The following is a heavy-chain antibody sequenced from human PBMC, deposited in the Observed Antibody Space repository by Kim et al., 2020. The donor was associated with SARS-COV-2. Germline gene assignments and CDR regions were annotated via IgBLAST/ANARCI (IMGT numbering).Heavy chain of an antibody. J-gene: IGHJ5*02. D-gene: IGHD2-15*01. Sequence: ASVKVSCKTSGYTFTSYFIHWVRQAPGQRLEWMGWVNVGNGNTKYSDKFQGRVTITRDTSATTAYMDLSSLRSEDTAVYYCARSEIVVVVAATRVWLDPW. CDR3: ARSEIVVVVAATRVWLDP. V-gene: IGHV1-3*01. CDR2: VNVGNGNT. CDR1: GYTFTSYF.